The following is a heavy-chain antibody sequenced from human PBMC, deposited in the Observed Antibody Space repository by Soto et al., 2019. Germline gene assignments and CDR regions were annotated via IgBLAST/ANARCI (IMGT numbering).Heavy chain of an antibody. CDR3: TRDRSRIAARTFDY. CDR1: GFTFGDYA. V-gene: IGHV3-49*03. Sequence: PGGSLRLSCTASGFTFGDYAMSWFRQAPGKGLEWVGFIRSKAYGGTTEYAASVKGRFTISRDDSKSIAYLQMNSLKTEDTAVYYCTRDRSRIAARTFDYWGQGTLVTVSS. J-gene: IGHJ4*02. D-gene: IGHD6-6*01. CDR2: IRSKAYGGTT.